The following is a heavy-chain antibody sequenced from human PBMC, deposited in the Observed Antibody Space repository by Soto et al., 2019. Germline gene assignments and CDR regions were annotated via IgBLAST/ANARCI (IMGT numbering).Heavy chain of an antibody. J-gene: IGHJ3*02. CDR3: ARGAVARTGDAFDI. Sequence: QVQLVESGGGVVQPGRSLRLSCAASGFTFSSYAMHWVRQAQGKGLEWVAVISYDGSNKYYADSVKGRFTISRDNSKNTLYLQMNSLRAEDTAVYYCARGAVARTGDAFDIWGQGTMVTVSS. V-gene: IGHV3-30-3*01. CDR1: GFTFSSYA. CDR2: ISYDGSNK. D-gene: IGHD6-19*01.